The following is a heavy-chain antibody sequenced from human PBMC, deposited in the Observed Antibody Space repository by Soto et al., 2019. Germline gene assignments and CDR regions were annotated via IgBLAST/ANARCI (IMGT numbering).Heavy chain of an antibody. CDR3: AKAFQKKSPDSSGYSEYFQH. V-gene: IGHV3-23*01. J-gene: IGHJ1*01. CDR2: ISGSGGST. CDR1: GFTFSSYA. D-gene: IGHD3-22*01. Sequence: QPGGSLRLSCAASGFTFSSYAMSWVRQAPGKGLEWVSAISGSGGSTYYADSVKGRFTISRDNSKNTLYLQMNSLRAEDTAVYYCAKAFQKKSPDSSGYSEYFQHWGQGTLVTVSS.